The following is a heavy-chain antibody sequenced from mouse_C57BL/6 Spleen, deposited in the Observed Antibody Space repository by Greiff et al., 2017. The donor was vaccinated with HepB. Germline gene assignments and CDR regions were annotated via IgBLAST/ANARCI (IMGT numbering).Heavy chain of an antibody. CDR3: TRPDTTVVADYAMDY. V-gene: IGHV1-15*01. J-gene: IGHJ4*01. CDR1: GYTFTDYE. CDR2: IDLETGGT. Sequence: QVQLQQSGAGLVRPGASVTLSCKVSGYTFTDYEMHWVKQTPVHGLDWMGAIDLETGGTAYNQKFKGKAILTAGKSSSTAYMELRSLTSEDSAVYYCTRPDTTVVADYAMDYWGQGTSVTVSS. D-gene: IGHD1-1*01.